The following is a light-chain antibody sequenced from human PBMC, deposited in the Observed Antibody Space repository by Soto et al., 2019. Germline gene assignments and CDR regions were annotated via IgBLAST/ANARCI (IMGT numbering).Light chain of an antibody. Sequence: IQVTMTPSVGSASLEDSVTITCRASQGISSFLAWYQQKPGKAPKLLIYAASSLQSGVPSRFSGSGFGTDFTLTITILQPEDFATYYCQEVASLLSTFAGGTKVDIK. J-gene: IGKJ4*01. CDR2: AAS. CDR3: QEVASLLST. V-gene: IGKV1-9*01. CDR1: QGISSF.